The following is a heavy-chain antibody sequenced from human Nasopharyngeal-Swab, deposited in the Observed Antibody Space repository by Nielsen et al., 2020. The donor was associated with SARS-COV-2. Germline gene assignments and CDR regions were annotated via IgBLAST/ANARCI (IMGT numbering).Heavy chain of an antibody. D-gene: IGHD3-3*01. V-gene: IGHV3-53*01. CDR1: GFTVSNNY. CDR3: ARLDIGIFGEYYYGMDV. CDR2: IYSGGST. J-gene: IGHJ6*02. Sequence: GGSLRLSCAASGFTVSNNYMTWVRQAPGKGLEWVSLIYSGGSTYYADSVKGRFTISRDNSKNTLYLQMNSLRAEDTAVYYCARLDIGIFGEYYYGMDVWGQGTTVTVSS.